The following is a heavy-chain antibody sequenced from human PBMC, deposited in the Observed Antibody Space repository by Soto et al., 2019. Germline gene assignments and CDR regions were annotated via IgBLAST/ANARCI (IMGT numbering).Heavy chain of an antibody. CDR1: GYTFTSYG. D-gene: IGHD3-22*01. V-gene: IGHV1-18*04. CDR3: ARVYDSSGYYPTYFDY. CDR2: ISAYNGNT. Sequence: ASVKVSCKASGYTFTSYGISWVRQAPGQGLEWMGWISAYNGNTNYAQKLQGRVTMTTDTSTSTAYMELRSLRSDDTAVYYCARVYDSSGYYPTYFDYWGQGTLVTVSS. J-gene: IGHJ4*02.